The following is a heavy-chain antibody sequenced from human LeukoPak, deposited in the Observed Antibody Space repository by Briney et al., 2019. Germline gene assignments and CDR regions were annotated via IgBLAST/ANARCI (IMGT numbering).Heavy chain of an antibody. CDR3: ARDYYDSSGYYPDAFDI. D-gene: IGHD3-22*01. V-gene: IGHV3-30*14. J-gene: IGHJ3*02. Sequence: GGSLRLSCAASGFTFSSYAMHWVRQAPGKGLEWLAVISSDGSLEYYADSVKGRFTISRGNSKYTLYLQMNSLRAEDTAVYYCARDYYDSSGYYPDAFDIWGQGTMVTVSS. CDR1: GFTFSSYA. CDR2: ISSDGSLE.